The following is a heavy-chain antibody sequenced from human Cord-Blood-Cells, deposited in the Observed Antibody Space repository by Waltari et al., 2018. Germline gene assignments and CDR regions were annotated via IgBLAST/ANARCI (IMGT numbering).Heavy chain of an antibody. Sequence: EVQLLESGGGLVQPGGSLRLSCAASGFSFSSYAMSWARQAPGKGVGWCSAISGSCGRTYYADSVNGRFTISRDNSKNTLYLQMNSLRAEDTAVYYCASLVVYGGFDYWGQGTLVTVSS. J-gene: IGHJ4*02. CDR1: GFSFSSYA. D-gene: IGHD2-8*02. V-gene: IGHV3-23*01. CDR3: ASLVVYGGFDY. CDR2: ISGSCGRT.